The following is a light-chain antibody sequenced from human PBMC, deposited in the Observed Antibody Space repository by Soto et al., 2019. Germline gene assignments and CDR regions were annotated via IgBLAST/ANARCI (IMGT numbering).Light chain of an antibody. CDR3: QQYNSYS. CDR1: QSISNW. J-gene: IGKJ1*01. CDR2: HAS. Sequence: IQMTQSPSTLPASVGDRVTLTCRASQSISNWLACYQQKPGTAPTLLIYHASTLESGVPSRFSGSGSGTGFTLTISSPRPDDFATYYCQQYNSYSFGQGTKVDIK. V-gene: IGKV1-5*01.